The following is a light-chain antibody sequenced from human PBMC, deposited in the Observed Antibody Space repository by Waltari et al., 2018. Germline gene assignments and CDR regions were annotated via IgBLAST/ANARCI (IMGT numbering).Light chain of an antibody. CDR3: QQYGSSPGT. CDR2: GAS. CDR1: QSVSSSY. J-gene: IGKJ1*01. Sequence: DIVMTRSPLSLSVTPGEPASISCRASQSVSSSYLAWYQQKPGQAPRLLIYGASSRATGIPDRFSGSGSGTDFTLTISRLEPEDFAVYYCQQYGSSPGTFGPGTKVEIK. V-gene: IGKV3-20*01.